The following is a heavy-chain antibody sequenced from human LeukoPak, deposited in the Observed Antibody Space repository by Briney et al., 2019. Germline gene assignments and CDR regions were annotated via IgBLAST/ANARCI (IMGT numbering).Heavy chain of an antibody. CDR3: ASAQGKRYCSGGSCYWDFDY. CDR1: GYTFTSYG. J-gene: IGHJ4*02. Sequence: SVKVSCKASGYTFTSYGISWVRQAPGQGLEWMGGIIPIFGTANYAQKFQGRVTITTDESTSTAYMELSSLRSEDTAVYYCASAQGKRYCSGGSCYWDFDYWGQGTLVTVSS. CDR2: IIPIFGTA. D-gene: IGHD2-15*01. V-gene: IGHV1-69*05.